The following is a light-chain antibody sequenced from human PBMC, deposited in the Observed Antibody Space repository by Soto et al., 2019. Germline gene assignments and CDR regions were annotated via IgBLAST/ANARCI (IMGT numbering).Light chain of an antibody. CDR1: QSLLYSNGYNY. CDR3: QHYVYPQWK. CDR2: GVS. V-gene: IGKV2-28*01. Sequence: DIVMTQSPLSLPVTPGEPASISCRSSQSLLYSNGYNYLAWYQQKSGQAPRLLIYGVSTRATGTPDRFSGSGSGTEFTLTIRRLEPEDFAVYFCQHYVYPQWKFGPGTKVDIK. J-gene: IGKJ1*01.